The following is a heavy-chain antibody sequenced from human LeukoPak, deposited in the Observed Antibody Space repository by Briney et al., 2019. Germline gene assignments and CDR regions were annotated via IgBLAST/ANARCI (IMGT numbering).Heavy chain of an antibody. J-gene: IGHJ3*02. CDR2: ISGSGGST. CDR3: AKDKALESVVPVAFDI. V-gene: IGHV3-23*01. Sequence: GGSLRLSCAASGFTFSSYAMSRVRQAPGKGLEWVSAISGSGGSTYYADSVKGRFTISRDNSKNTLYLQMNSLRAEDTAVYYCAKDKALESVVPVAFDIWGQGTMVTVSS. D-gene: IGHD3-22*01. CDR1: GFTFSSYA.